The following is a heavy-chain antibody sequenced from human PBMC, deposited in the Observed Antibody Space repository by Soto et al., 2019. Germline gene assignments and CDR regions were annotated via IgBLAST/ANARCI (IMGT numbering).Heavy chain of an antibody. CDR3: ARGRPTVTIIYYYYYYGMDV. V-gene: IGHV4-34*01. Sequence: SETLSLTCAVYGGSFSGYYWSWIRQPPGKGLEWIGEINHSGSTNYNPSLKSRVTISVDTSKNQFSLKLSSVTAADTAVYYCARGRPTVTIIYYYYYYGMDVWGQGTTVTVSS. J-gene: IGHJ6*02. CDR2: INHSGST. D-gene: IGHD4-17*01. CDR1: GGSFSGYY.